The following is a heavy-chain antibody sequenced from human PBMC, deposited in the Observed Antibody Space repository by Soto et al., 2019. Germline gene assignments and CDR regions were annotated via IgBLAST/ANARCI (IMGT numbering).Heavy chain of an antibody. CDR3: AKRSGYRYGLDYYYYYGMEV. CDR2: ISGSGGST. D-gene: IGHD5-18*01. Sequence: EVQLLESGGGLVQPGGSLRLSCAASGFTFSSYAISWVRQAPGKGLEWVSAISGSGGSTYYADSVKGRFTISRDNSKKTLYLQMNSLRAEDTAVYYCAKRSGYRYGLDYYYYYGMEVWGQGTTVTVSS. CDR1: GFTFSSYA. V-gene: IGHV3-23*01. J-gene: IGHJ6*02.